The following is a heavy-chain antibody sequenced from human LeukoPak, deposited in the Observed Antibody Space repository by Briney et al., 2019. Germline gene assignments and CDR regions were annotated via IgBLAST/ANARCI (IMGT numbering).Heavy chain of an antibody. CDR2: IYYSGST. CDR1: GGSISSFY. V-gene: IGHV4-59*01. Sequence: SETLSLTCTVSGGSISSFYWSWIRQPPGKGLEWLGYIYYSGSTNYNPSLKSRVTISVDTSKNQFSLKPSSVTAADTAMYYCARDQSSSWYSYYGVGVWGQGTTVTVSS. CDR3: ARDQSSSWYSYYGVGV. J-gene: IGHJ6*02. D-gene: IGHD6-13*01.